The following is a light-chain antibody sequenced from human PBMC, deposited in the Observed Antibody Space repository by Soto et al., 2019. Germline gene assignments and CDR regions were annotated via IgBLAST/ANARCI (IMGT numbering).Light chain of an antibody. CDR2: AAS. CDR3: QQTRSYPST. V-gene: IGKV1-9*01. CDR1: QDICIY. Sequence: IQWTQSPSSLSASVGDSVTITCRASQDICIYLAWYQQKPGKAPNLLIYAASSLQSGVPSRFSGRGSGTDFTLTIYSLQAEDFATYYCQQTRSYPSTFGGGTKVDIK. J-gene: IGKJ4*01.